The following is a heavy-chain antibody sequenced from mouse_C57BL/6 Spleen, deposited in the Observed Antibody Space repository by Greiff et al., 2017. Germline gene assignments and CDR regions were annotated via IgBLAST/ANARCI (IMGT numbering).Heavy chain of an antibody. CDR3: ARWGGRDYYAMDY. V-gene: IGHV1-55*01. D-gene: IGHD3-3*01. CDR2: IYPGSGST. CDR1: GYTFTSYW. J-gene: IGHJ4*01. Sequence: QVQLQQPGAELVKPGASVKMSCKASGYTFTSYWITWVKQRPGQGLEWIGDIYPGSGSTNYNEKFKSKATLTVDTSSSTAYMQLSSLTSEDSAVYHCARWGGRDYYAMDYWGQGTSVTVSS.